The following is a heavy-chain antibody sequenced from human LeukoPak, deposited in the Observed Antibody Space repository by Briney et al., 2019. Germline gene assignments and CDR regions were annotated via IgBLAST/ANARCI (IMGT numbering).Heavy chain of an antibody. J-gene: IGHJ4*02. CDR2: IYSGGST. CDR3: ARDGAGYSFDY. D-gene: IGHD3-22*01. Sequence: GGSLRLSCAASGFTVSSNYMSWVRQAPGKGLEWVSVIYSGGSTYYADSVKGRFTISRDNSKNTLYLQVNSLRAEDTAVYYCARDGAGYSFDYWGQGTLVTVSS. V-gene: IGHV3-66*02. CDR1: GFTVSSNY.